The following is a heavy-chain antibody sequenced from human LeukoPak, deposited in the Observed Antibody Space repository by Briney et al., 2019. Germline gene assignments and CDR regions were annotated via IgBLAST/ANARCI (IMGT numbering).Heavy chain of an antibody. V-gene: IGHV3-74*01. CDR1: GFTFSTYW. CDR2: INGDGSGS. Sequence: GGSLRLSCAASGFTFSTYWMHWVRQAPGKGLVWVSRINGDGSGSTYADSVKGRFTISRDNAKNTLYLQMNSLRTEDTAVYYCTRNPGMDVWGQGTTVAVSS. J-gene: IGHJ6*02. CDR3: TRNPGMDV.